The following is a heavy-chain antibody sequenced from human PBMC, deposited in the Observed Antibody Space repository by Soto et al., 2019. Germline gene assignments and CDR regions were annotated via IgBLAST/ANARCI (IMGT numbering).Heavy chain of an antibody. V-gene: IGHV4-59*01. D-gene: IGHD6-13*01. Sequence: SETLSHTGTVTSGSIRSYYWSRIRQPPGMGTVXNMYNSYSSXXXWIGYIYYSGSTNYNPSLKSRVTISVDTSKNQFSLKLSSVTAADTAVYYCARDWAGIAAAGHYYYYGMDVWGQGTTVTVSS. J-gene: IGHJ6*02. CDR3: ARDWAGIAAAGHYYYYGMDV. CDR1: SGSIRSYY. CDR2: IYYSGST.